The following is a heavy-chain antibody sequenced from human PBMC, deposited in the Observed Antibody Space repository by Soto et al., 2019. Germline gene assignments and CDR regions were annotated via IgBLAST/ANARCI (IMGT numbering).Heavy chain of an antibody. J-gene: IGHJ4*02. Sequence: EVQLVESGGGLVQPGGPLRLSCAASGFTFSSYAMHWVRQAPGKGLEYVSAISSNGGSTYYANSVKGRFTISRDNSKNTLYLQMGSLRAEDMAVYYCARGPGYYFDYWGQGPLVTVSS. CDR2: ISSNGGST. CDR1: GFTFSSYA. CDR3: ARGPGYYFDY. V-gene: IGHV3-64*01.